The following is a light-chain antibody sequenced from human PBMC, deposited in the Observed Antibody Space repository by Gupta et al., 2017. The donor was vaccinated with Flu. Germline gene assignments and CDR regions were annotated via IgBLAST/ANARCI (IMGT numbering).Light chain of an antibody. CDR1: QSISTW. CDR2: KVS. V-gene: IGKV1-5*03. J-gene: IGKJ1*01. Sequence: DIQMTQSPSTLSASRPHRLTITYLASQSISTWLAWYQQLSGKAPKLLLYKVSALQSGVPSSISGSSSARAFTLTISSRQPDDFATYYCQLDINYPWTFGQGTKVEIK. CDR3: QLDINYPWT.